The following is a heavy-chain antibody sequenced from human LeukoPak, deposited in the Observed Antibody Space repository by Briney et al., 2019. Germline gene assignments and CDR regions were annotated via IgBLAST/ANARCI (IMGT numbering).Heavy chain of an antibody. Sequence: PGGSLRLSCAASGFTFSSYGMSWVRQAPGKGLEWVSSISRSGGRIYYADSMKGRFTISRDSSKDTLHLQMNSLRVEDTAVYYCARRDTSGSFYFDYWGQGTLVTVSS. V-gene: IGHV3-23*01. CDR2: ISRSGGRI. CDR1: GFTFSSYG. CDR3: ARRDTSGSFYFDY. J-gene: IGHJ4*02. D-gene: IGHD6-19*01.